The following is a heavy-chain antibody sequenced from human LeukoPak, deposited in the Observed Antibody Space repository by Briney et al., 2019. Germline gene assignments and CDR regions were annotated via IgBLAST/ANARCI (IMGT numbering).Heavy chain of an antibody. CDR3: SRENGAFSPFGY. D-gene: IGHD2-8*01. J-gene: IGHJ4*02. CDR2: ISLTGLT. CDR1: GGSISNTNW. V-gene: IGHV4-4*02. Sequence: PSETLSLTCGVSGGSISNTNWWSWVRPPPGQGLEWIGEISLTGLTHYNPSLESRVTVSRDKSKNQLSLTLTSVTAADTAVYYCSRENGAFSPFGYWGQGTLVTVLS.